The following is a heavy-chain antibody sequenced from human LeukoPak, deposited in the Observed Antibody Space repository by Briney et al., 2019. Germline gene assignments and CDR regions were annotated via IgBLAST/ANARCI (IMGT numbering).Heavy chain of an antibody. J-gene: IGHJ4*02. V-gene: IGHV5-51*01. CDR1: GYSFISYW. CDR2: IYPGDSNT. CDR3: ANLLGGGPPQSLDY. Sequence: GESLLISCKGSGYSFISYWIAWVGQMPGKGLEWVGVIYPGDSNTRYGPSFQGQVFISVDNSISTASLHWNSLKASDTAMYYCANLLGGGPPQSLDYWGEGTLVTVAS. D-gene: IGHD2-15*01.